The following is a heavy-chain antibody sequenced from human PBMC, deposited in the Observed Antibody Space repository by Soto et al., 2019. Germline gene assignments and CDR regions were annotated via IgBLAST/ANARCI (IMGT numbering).Heavy chain of an antibody. V-gene: IGHV3-21*01. CDR1: GFTFSRNT. CDR2: ITSSGSYV. D-gene: IGHD3-3*02. Sequence: EVQLVESGGGLVKPGGSLRLSCVTSGFTFSRNTMNWGRQAPGKGLEWVASITSSGSYVYYADSVKGRFSASRDNANNSLSLQMNSLRPDDTAVYFCVKDEGIEAMDVWGQGTTVSVSS. CDR3: VKDEGIEAMDV. J-gene: IGHJ6*02.